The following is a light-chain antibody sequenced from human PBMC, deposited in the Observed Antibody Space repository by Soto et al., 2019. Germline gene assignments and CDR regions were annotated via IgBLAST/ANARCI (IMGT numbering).Light chain of an antibody. Sequence: TQPGWVRGYLGQAAAVSCNRTSSDVGGYNSVSWYQQHPGKPPKLIIYEVSNRPSGVSDRFSGSKSGNTASLTISGLQAEDEADYYCSSYTSTSSYVFATGTKVTVL. CDR3: SSYTSTSSYV. V-gene: IGLV2-14*03. CDR2: EVS. CDR1: SSDVGGYNS. J-gene: IGLJ1*01.